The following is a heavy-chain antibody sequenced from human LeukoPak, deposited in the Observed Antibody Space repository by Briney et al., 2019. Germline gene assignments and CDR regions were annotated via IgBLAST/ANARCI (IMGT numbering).Heavy chain of an antibody. CDR1: GGSINSGY. CDR2: LYPSGST. J-gene: IGHJ4*02. V-gene: IGHV4-59*01. D-gene: IGHD1-26*01. CDR3: ASGHYPFEY. Sequence: SQTLSLTCTVSGGSINSGYWSWIRQPPGKGLEWIGLLYPSGSTNYNPSLKSRVIISVDTSRTQFSLKLSSVTAADTAVYYCASGHYPFEYWGQGTLVTVSS.